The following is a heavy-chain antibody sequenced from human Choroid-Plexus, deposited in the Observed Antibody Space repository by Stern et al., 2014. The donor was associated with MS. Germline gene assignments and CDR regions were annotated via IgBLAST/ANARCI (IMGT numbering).Heavy chain of an antibody. V-gene: IGHV3-30*18. J-gene: IGHJ5*02. CDR3: AKDRQYLTYFFDH. Sequence: QLVQSGGGVVQPGRPLRLSCVASGFTFGSCAMNWVRQAPGKGLEWVAGVSYDGSNKYYADSVKGRFTISRDNSQNTLYMQMSSLRPEDTAVYYCAKDRQYLTYFFDHWGQGSLVTVSS. CDR1: GFTFGSCA. D-gene: IGHD2/OR15-2a*01. CDR2: VSYDGSNK.